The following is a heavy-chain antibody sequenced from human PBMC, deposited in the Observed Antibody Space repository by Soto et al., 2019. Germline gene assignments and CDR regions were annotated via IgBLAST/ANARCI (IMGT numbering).Heavy chain of an antibody. CDR2: IIPIFGTA. V-gene: IGHV1-69*13. J-gene: IGHJ6*02. CDR3: HLIWVPYYYYGMDV. Sequence: ASVKVSCKASGGTFSSYAISWVRQAPGQGLEWMGGIIPIFGTANYAQKFQGRVTITADESTSTAYMELSSLRSEDTAVYYCHLIWVPYYYYGMDVWGQGTTVTVSS. D-gene: IGHD3-16*01. CDR1: GGTFSSYA.